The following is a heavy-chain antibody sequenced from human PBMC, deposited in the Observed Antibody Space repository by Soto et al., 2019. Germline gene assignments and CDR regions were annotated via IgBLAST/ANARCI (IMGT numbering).Heavy chain of an antibody. CDR1: GFTFSNAW. V-gene: IGHV3-15*07. Sequence: EVHLVESGGGLVKPGGSLRLSCAASGFTFSNAWINWVRQTPGKGLEWVGRVKSKTDGGTTDFAAPVKGRFAISRDDSKNMVYLEMNSLKTEDTAIYYCTTASYITSIIVRFDYWGHGTLVTVSS. J-gene: IGHJ4*01. CDR2: VKSKTDGGTT. D-gene: IGHD3-22*01. CDR3: TTASYITSIIVRFDY.